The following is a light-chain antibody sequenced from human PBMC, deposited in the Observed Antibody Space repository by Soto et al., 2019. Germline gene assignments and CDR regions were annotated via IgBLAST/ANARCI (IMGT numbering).Light chain of an antibody. CDR1: SSDVGGYNY. V-gene: IGLV2-11*01. CDR3: CSYAGSYVV. J-gene: IGLJ2*01. Sequence: QSALTQPRSVSGSPEQSVTISCIGTSSDVGGYNYVSWYQQHPGKAPKLMIYDVNERPSGVPGRFSGSKSGNTASLTISGLQAEDEADYYCCSYAGSYVVFGGGTKLTVL. CDR2: DVN.